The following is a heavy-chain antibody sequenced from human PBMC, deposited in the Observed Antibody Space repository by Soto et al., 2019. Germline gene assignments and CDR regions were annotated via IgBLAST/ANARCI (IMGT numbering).Heavy chain of an antibody. V-gene: IGHV1-2*02. CDR2: INTLSGDT. J-gene: IGHJ4*02. Sequence: QVQLVQSGAEVKKPGASVKVSCKASGYTFSGYYMHWVRQAPGQGLEWMGWINTLSGDTSFPQKFQGRLAMTRDTSIDTAFMGVSRLTSDDTAIYYCARSLLNVILPLAYWGQGTLVSVSS. D-gene: IGHD3-3*02. CDR3: ARSLLNVILPLAY. CDR1: GYTFSGYY.